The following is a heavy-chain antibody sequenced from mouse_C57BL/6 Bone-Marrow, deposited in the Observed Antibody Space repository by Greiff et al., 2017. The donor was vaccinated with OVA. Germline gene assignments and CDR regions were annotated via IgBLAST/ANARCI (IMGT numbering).Heavy chain of an antibody. D-gene: IGHD1-2*01. CDR2: IYPSDSET. Sequence: QVQLQQPGAELVRPGSSVKLSCKASGYTFTSYWMDWVKQRPGQGLEWIGNIYPSDSETHYNQKFTDKATLTVDKSSSTAYMQLSSLTSEDSAVYYCARRTITTAWYFDVWGTGTTVTVSS. CDR1: GYTFTSYW. CDR3: ARRTITTAWYFDV. J-gene: IGHJ1*03. V-gene: IGHV1-61*01.